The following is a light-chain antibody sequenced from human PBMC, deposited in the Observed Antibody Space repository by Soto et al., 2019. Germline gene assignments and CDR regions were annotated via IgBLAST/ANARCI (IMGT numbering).Light chain of an antibody. V-gene: IGKV3-15*01. J-gene: IGKJ1*01. CDR1: QSISRS. CDR2: GAS. Sequence: EIVMTQAPATLSVSPGERVTLSCRASQSISRSLAWYQQRPGQSPRLLIYGASTRATGIPARFSGSGSGTEFTLTISSLQSEDFAVYYCQQYDDWPRTFGQGTKVDIK. CDR3: QQYDDWPRT.